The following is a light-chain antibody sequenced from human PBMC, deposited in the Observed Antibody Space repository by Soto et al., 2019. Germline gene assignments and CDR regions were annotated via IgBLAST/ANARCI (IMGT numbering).Light chain of an antibody. CDR2: SNN. V-gene: IGLV1-44*01. Sequence: QSVLTQPPSASGTPGQRVTISCSGSSSNIGSNTVNWYQQLPGTAPKLLIYSNNQRPSGVPDRFSGSKSGTTASLAISGLQSEDEADYYCAVSDDSLNGRVFGGGTKLTVL. CDR1: SSNIGSNT. CDR3: AVSDDSLNGRV. J-gene: IGLJ2*01.